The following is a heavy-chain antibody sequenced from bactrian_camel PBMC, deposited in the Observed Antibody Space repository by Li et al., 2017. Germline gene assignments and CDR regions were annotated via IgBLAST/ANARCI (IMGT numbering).Heavy chain of an antibody. Sequence: HVQLVESGGGLVQPGGSLRLSCAASGFTFTNYWMHWVRQGPGKGLEWVSSIYSDGSNTYYADSVKGRFTISRDNAKNILYLQMSSLRSEDTALYYCAKNRYGGNWYAWGTDYSMDSWGSGTQVTVS. CDR2: IYSDGSNT. CDR1: GFTFTNYW. J-gene: IGHJ7*01. V-gene: IGHV3S6*01. D-gene: IGHD6*01.